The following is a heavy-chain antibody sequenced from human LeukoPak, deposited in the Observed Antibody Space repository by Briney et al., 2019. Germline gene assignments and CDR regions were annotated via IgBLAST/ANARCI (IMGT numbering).Heavy chain of an antibody. CDR1: GYTFSDYY. J-gene: IGHJ4*02. Sequence: GASVKVSCKASGYTFSDYYMHWVRQAPGQGLEWMGWINPNSGGTNYAQKFQRRVTMTRDTSISTAYMELSRLRSDDTAVYYCARGGYGWTQPTHYWGQGTLVTVSS. CDR2: INPNSGGT. CDR3: ARGGYGWTQPTHY. D-gene: IGHD3-16*01. V-gene: IGHV1-2*02.